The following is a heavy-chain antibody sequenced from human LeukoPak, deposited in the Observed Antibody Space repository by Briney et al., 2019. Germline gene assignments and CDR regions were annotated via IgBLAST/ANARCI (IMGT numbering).Heavy chain of an antibody. Sequence: SETLSFTCTVSGGSISSYYWSWIRQPPGKGLEWIGYIYYSGSTNYNPSLKSRVTISVDTSKNQFSLKLSSVTAADTAVYYCARLDGYGDYGGLWGQGTLVTVSS. CDR3: ARLDGYGDYGGL. CDR2: IYYSGST. CDR1: GGSISSYY. D-gene: IGHD4-17*01. V-gene: IGHV4-59*08. J-gene: IGHJ4*02.